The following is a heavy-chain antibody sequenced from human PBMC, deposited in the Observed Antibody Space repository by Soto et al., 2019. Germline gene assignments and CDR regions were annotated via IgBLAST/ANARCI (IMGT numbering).Heavy chain of an antibody. CDR3: ARDPRKHSSSTWYFDL. J-gene: IGHJ2*01. CDR2: ISNDGNNK. Sequence: HPGGSLRLSCAASGFTFSSHAMHWVRQAPGKGLEWVAVISNDGNNKYYADSVKGRFTISRDNAKNSLYLQMNSLRAEDTAVYYCARDPRKHSSSTWYFDLWGRGTLVTVSS. D-gene: IGHD6-6*01. CDR1: GFTFSSHA. V-gene: IGHV3-30*03.